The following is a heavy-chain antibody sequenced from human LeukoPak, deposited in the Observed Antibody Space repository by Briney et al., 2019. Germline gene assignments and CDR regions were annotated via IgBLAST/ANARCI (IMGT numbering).Heavy chain of an antibody. CDR1: GGTFSNYG. Sequence: ASVKVSCKASGGTFSNYGFSWVRQAPGQGLEWMGWISAYNGNTNYAQKLQGRVTMTTDTSTSTAYMELRSLRSDDTAVYYCARVFDYGDYYFDYWGQGTLVTVSS. V-gene: IGHV1-18*01. D-gene: IGHD4-17*01. CDR2: ISAYNGNT. J-gene: IGHJ4*02. CDR3: ARVFDYGDYYFDY.